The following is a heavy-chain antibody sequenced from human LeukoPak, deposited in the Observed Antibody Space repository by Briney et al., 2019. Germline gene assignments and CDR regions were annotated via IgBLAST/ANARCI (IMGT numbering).Heavy chain of an antibody. J-gene: IGHJ4*02. CDR3: ARDRDTAIMVPTLIDY. D-gene: IGHD5-18*01. Sequence: GGSLRLSCAASGFTFSNYAMHWVRQAPGKGLEWVAVISYDGGNKYYPDSVKGRFTISRDNSKNTLYLQMNSLRADDTAVYYCARDRDTAIMVPTLIDYWGRGTLVTVPS. CDR2: ISYDGGNK. CDR1: GFTFSNYA. V-gene: IGHV3-30-3*01.